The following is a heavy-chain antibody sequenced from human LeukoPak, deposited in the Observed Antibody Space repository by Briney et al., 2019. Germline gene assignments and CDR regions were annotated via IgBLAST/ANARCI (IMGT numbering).Heavy chain of an antibody. D-gene: IGHD3-3*01. CDR1: GYTFTSYG. CDR2: ISAYNGNT. Sequence: ASVKVSCKASGYTFTSYGISWVRQAPGQGLEWMGWISAYNGNTNYAQKLQGRVTMTTDTSTSTAYMELRSLRSDDTAVYYCTRSGGNFWSGYLDVWGKGTTVTVSS. CDR3: TRSGGNFWSGYLDV. J-gene: IGHJ6*04. V-gene: IGHV1-18*01.